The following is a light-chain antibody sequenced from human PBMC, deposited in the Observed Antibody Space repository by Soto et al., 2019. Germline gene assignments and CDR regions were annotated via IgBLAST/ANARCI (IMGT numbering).Light chain of an antibody. V-gene: IGKV3-20*01. CDR1: QSVSSRY. CDR2: DAS. J-gene: IGKJ3*01. Sequence: EIVLTQSPGTLSLSPGERATLSCRASQSVSSRYLGWYQQKPGQAPRLLIYDASSRATGVPDRFSGGGSGTDFTLTISRLEPEDFAVYYCQHYAKSPPFTFGPGTKVDIK. CDR3: QHYAKSPPFT.